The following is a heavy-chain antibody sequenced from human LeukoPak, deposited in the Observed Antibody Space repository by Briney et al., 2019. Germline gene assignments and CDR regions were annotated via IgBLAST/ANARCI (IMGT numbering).Heavy chain of an antibody. CDR3: ARDLRGSDAYYFDY. CDR2: LSHDGGKK. CDR1: GLTFSKYS. V-gene: IGHV3-30*03. D-gene: IGHD3-10*01. Sequence: PGGSLRLSCAASGLTFSKYSMTWVRQAPGKGLEWVAVLSHDGGKKYHADSMKGRFTISRDNSKNTLYLQMNSLRGEDTAVYYCARDLRGSDAYYFDYWGQGTLVTVSS. J-gene: IGHJ4*02.